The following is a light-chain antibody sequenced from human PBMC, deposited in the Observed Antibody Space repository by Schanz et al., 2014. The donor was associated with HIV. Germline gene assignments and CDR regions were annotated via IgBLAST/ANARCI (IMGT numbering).Light chain of an antibody. CDR2: GNS. J-gene: IGLJ2*01. Sequence: QSVLTQPLSASGTPGQRVNMSCSGSSSNIGSNTVNWYQQLPGTAPTLLIYGNSNRPSGVPDRISASKSGTSASLAITGLQAEDEADYYCQSYDSSLRASVFGGGTKLTVL. CDR3: QSYDSSLRASV. CDR1: SSNIGSNT. V-gene: IGLV1-40*01.